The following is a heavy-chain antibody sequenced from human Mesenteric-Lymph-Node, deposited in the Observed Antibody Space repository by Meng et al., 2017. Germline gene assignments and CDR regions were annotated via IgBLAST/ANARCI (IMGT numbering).Heavy chain of an antibody. V-gene: IGHV3-33*01. CDR2: IWSGGNYK. Sequence: GGSLRLSCATSGFTFSYHAIHWVRQAPGKGLEWVAQIWSGGNYKYYADSVNGRFTMSRDDSMGTAHLQMNNLRVEDTAVYYCAGDGQSQAPYAMDVWGQGTTVTVSS. CDR1: GFTFSYHA. D-gene: IGHD6-19*01. J-gene: IGHJ6*02. CDR3: AGDGQSQAPYAMDV.